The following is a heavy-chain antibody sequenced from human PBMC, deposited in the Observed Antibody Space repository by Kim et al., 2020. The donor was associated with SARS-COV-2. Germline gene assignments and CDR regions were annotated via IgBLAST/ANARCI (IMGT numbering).Heavy chain of an antibody. J-gene: IGHJ4*01. Sequence: GGSLRLSCAASGFTFSSYALAWVRQAPGKGLEWVSVSSGSGDTTIYADSVKGRFTISRDNSKNTMYLQLSGLRAEDTAVYYCAKFPIQSAHDQYFYHWG. CDR2: SSGSGDTT. D-gene: IGHD3-16*01. CDR1: GFTFSSYA. CDR3: AKFPIQSAHDQYFYH. V-gene: IGHV3-23*01.